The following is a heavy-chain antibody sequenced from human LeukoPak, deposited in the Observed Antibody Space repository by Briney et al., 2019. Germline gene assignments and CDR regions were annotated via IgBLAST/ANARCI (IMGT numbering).Heavy chain of an antibody. J-gene: IGHJ6*03. D-gene: IGHD6-13*01. CDR2: IYPDDSNT. V-gene: IGHV5-51*01. CDR3: ARQGAAGKYYYYYMDV. CDR1: GYNFPIYW. Sequence: GESLKISCQGSGYNFPIYWIGWVRQMPGQGLEWMGIIYPDDSNTIYGPSFQGQVTISADKSINTVYLEWSSLKASDTAIYYCARQGAAGKYYYYYMDVWGKGTTVTVSS.